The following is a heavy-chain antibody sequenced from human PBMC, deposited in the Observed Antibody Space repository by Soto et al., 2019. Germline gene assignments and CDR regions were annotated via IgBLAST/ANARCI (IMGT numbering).Heavy chain of an antibody. J-gene: IGHJ4*02. CDR2: IIPIFGTP. CDR3: AGRCDGTNCLAHFDY. Sequence: QVQLVQSGAEVKKPGSSVKVSCRASGGTFNNYVINWVRQAPGQGLEWMAGIIPIFGTPNYAQKFQGRVTISADKYPSTAYMELNSLRSGDTAVYYCAGRCDGTNCLAHFDYWGQGTLVTLSS. V-gene: IGHV1-69*06. D-gene: IGHD2-2*01. CDR1: GGTFNNYV.